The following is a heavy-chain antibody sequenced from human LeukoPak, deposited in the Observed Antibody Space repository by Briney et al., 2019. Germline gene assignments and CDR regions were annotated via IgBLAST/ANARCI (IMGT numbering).Heavy chain of an antibody. CDR2: IIGSGGST. V-gene: IGHV3-23*01. D-gene: IGHD3-9*01. CDR1: GFTFRSYA. J-gene: IGHJ3*02. Sequence: GGSQRLSCAASGFTFRSYAMSWVRQAPGKGLEWVSAIIGSGGSTYYADSVKGRFTISRDNSKNTLYLQMNSLRAEDTALYYCAKEMSDIVAGCADAFDIWGQGTVVTVSS. CDR3: AKEMSDIVAGCADAFDI.